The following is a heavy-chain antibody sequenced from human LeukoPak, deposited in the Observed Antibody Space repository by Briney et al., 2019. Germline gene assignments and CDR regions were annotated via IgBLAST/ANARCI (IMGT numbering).Heavy chain of an antibody. Sequence: ASVKVSCKASGYTFTSYYIHWVRQAPGQGLGWMGVSNPSSGSTSYAQKFQGRVTMTRDTSTSTVYMELSSLRSEDTAVYYCARDGRDGYNYMFPFDYWGQGTLVTVSS. CDR1: GYTFTSYY. D-gene: IGHD5-24*01. CDR3: ARDGRDGYNYMFPFDY. J-gene: IGHJ4*02. V-gene: IGHV1-46*01. CDR2: SNPSSGST.